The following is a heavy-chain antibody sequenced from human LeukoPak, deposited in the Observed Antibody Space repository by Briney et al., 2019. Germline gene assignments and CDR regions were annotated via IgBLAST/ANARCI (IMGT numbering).Heavy chain of an antibody. CDR3: ARDVQDYDILTGSFDY. D-gene: IGHD3-9*01. J-gene: IGHJ4*02. CDR2: MSPKSGGT. CDR1: GYTFIDHY. Sequence: ASVKVSCKAYGYTFIDHYIHWVRQAPGQGLEWMGWMSPKSGGTNSVQKFQGRVTMTRDTSISTAYMELSRLRSDDTAVYYCARDVQDYDILTGSFDYWGQGTLVTVSS. V-gene: IGHV1-2*02.